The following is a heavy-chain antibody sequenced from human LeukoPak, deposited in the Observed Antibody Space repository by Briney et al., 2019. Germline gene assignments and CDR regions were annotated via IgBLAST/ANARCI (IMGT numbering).Heavy chain of an antibody. J-gene: IGHJ3*02. Sequence: GGSLRLSCAASGFTFSSYSMNWVRQAPGKGLEWVSSISSSSSYIYYADSVKGRFTISRDNAKNSLYLQMNSLRAEDTAVYYCAKGMSAMAKSDAFDIWGQGTMVTVSS. CDR1: GFTFSSYS. CDR3: AKGMSAMAKSDAFDI. CDR2: ISSSSSYI. V-gene: IGHV3-21*01. D-gene: IGHD5-18*01.